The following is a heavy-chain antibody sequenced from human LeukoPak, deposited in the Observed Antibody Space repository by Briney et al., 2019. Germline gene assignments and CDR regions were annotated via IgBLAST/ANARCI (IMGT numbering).Heavy chain of an antibody. CDR2: ISYDGSTK. D-gene: IGHD6-13*01. CDR3: AKESGSRSYGAYFPH. V-gene: IGHV3-30*18. Sequence: GGSLRLSCAASGFTFSSHGMQWVRQAPGKGLEWVAVISYDGSTKYYADSVKGRFTISRDDSKSTLYLQMNSLRAEDTAVYYCAKESGSRSYGAYFPHWGQGTLVTVSS. CDR1: GFTFSSHG. J-gene: IGHJ1*01.